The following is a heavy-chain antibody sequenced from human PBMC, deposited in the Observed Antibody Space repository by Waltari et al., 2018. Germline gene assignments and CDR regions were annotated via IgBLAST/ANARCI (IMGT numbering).Heavy chain of an antibody. V-gene: IGHV3-30*03. D-gene: IGHD1-26*01. CDR3: ARRGWEILRGFDY. CDR1: GFTFSSYG. Sequence: QVQLVESGGGVVQPGRSLRLSCAASGFTFSSYGMHWVRQAQGKGLELVSFISDDGNYIYYAHSVYARFTISRDNSKNTLFLQMNSLKSEDTSVYYCARRGWEILRGFDYWGQGTLVTVSS. CDR2: ISDDGNYI. J-gene: IGHJ4*02.